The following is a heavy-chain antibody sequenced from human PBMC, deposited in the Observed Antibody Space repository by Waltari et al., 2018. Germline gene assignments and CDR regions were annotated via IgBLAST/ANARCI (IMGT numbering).Heavy chain of an antibody. CDR1: GFTFSSYA. J-gene: IGHJ4*02. CDR3: AREVYSYDAYFCDY. V-gene: IGHV3-33*01. Sequence: QVQLVESGGGVVQPGRSLSLSCAASGFTFSSYALHWVRRAPGRGLEWVAVIWYDGGNKYYADSVKGRFSISRDNSKDTMYLQMNNLRVEDTAVYYCAREVYSYDAYFCDYFGQGTLVTVSS. D-gene: IGHD5-18*01. CDR2: IWYDGGNK.